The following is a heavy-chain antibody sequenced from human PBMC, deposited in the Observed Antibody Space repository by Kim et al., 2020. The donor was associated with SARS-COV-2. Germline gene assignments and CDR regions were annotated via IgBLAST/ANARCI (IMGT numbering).Heavy chain of an antibody. J-gene: IGHJ4*02. CDR1: GFIFGSQW. Sequence: GGSLRLSCAASGFIFGSQWMTWVRQAPGKGLECVANIKPDGSEKYHVDSVKGRFTISRDNAKNSLDLQMNSLRVEDTAVYYCVRGAGMGDWGQGTLVTVSS. CDR2: IKPDGSEK. D-gene: IGHD2-8*01. V-gene: IGHV3-7*01. CDR3: VRGAGMGD.